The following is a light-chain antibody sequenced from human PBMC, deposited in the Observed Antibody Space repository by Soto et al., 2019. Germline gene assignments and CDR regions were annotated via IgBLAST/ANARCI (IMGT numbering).Light chain of an antibody. J-gene: IGKJ2*01. CDR1: QSVSSY. CDR3: QQRSNWPYT. CDR2: DAV. Sequence: EIVLTQSPATLSLSPGERATLSCRASQSVSSYLGWYQQKPGLAPRLLIYDAVNRATGIPARFSGSGSGTDFTLTISSLEPEDFAVYYCQQRSNWPYTFGQGTKLEIK. V-gene: IGKV3-11*01.